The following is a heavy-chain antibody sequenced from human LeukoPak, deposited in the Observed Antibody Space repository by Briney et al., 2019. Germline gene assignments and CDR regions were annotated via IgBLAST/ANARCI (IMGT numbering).Heavy chain of an antibody. J-gene: IGHJ4*02. Sequence: GGSLRLSCAASGFTFSSYAMSWVRQAPGKGLEWVSAISGSGGSTYYADSVKGWFTISRDNSKNTLYLQMNSLRAENTAVYYCAKAYHDSGCLIDYWGQGTLVTVSS. D-gene: IGHD6-19*01. V-gene: IGHV3-23*01. CDR3: AKAYHDSGCLIDY. CDR1: GFTFSSYA. CDR2: ISGSGGST.